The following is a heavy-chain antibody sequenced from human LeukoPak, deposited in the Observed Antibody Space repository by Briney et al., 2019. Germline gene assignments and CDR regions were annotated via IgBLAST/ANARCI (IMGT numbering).Heavy chain of an antibody. CDR1: GGSFSSYY. J-gene: IGHJ4*02. D-gene: IGHD5-24*01. CDR2: IHPSGST. V-gene: IGHV4-34*01. Sequence: PSETLSLTCDFYGGSFSSYYWSWTRQPPGKGLEWIGEIHPSGSTNCNPSFESRVTISVDTSKSQFSLKLNSVTAADTAMYYCARGADAYKGAVDWGQGTLVTVSS. CDR3: ARGADAYKGAVD.